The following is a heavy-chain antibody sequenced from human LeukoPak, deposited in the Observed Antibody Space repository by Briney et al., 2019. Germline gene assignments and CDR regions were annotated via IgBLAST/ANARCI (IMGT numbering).Heavy chain of an antibody. V-gene: IGHV4-39*07. CDR1: GGSISSSSYY. J-gene: IGHJ4*02. CDR2: IYYSGST. D-gene: IGHD3-10*01. CDR3: ARDRERDYYGSGSYYYPVYYFDY. Sequence: PSETLSLTCTVSGGSISSSSYYWGWIRQPPGKGLEWIGSIYYSGSTYYNPSLKSRVTISVDTSKNQFSLKLSSVTAADTAVYYCARDRERDYYGSGSYYYPVYYFDYWGQGTLVTVSS.